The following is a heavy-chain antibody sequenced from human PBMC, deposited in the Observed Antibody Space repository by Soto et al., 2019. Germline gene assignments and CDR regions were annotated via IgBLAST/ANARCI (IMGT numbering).Heavy chain of an antibody. V-gene: IGHV1-18*01. Sequence: ASVKVSCKASGYTFTSYGISWVRQAPGQGLEWMGWISAYNGNTNYAQKLQGRVTMTTDTSTSTAYMELRSLRSDDTAVYYCAWAYSSGWYFDYWGQGTLVTVSS. CDR3: AWAYSSGWYFDY. CDR1: GYTFTSYG. J-gene: IGHJ4*02. CDR2: ISAYNGNT. D-gene: IGHD6-19*01.